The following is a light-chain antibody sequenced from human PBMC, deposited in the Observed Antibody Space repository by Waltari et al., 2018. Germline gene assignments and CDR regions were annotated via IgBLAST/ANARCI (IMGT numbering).Light chain of an antibody. V-gene: IGLV2-18*02. Sequence: QSALTQPPSVSGPPGQSVTISCTGTSSDVGSYNRVSWYQQPPGTAPKLMMYEVNNRPSRVPDRFSGSRSGNTASLTISGLQAEDEGDYYCASYTGGTTILFGGGTRLTVL. CDR1: SSDVGSYNR. J-gene: IGLJ2*01. CDR3: ASYTGGTTIL. CDR2: EVN.